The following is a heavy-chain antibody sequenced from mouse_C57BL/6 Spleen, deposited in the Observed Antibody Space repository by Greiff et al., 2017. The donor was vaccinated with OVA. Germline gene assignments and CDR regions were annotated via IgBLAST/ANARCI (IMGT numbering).Heavy chain of an antibody. CDR2: IYPGSGRT. D-gene: IGHD2-3*01. J-gene: IGHJ4*01. Sequence: VQLQQPGAELVKPGASVKMSCKASGYTFTSYWITWVKQRPGQGLEWIGDIYPGSGRTNYNEKFKSKATLTVDTSSSTAYMQLSSLTSEDSAVYYCARGDGYYLYYYAMDYWGQGTSVTVSS. V-gene: IGHV1-55*01. CDR3: ARGDGYYLYYYAMDY. CDR1: GYTFTSYW.